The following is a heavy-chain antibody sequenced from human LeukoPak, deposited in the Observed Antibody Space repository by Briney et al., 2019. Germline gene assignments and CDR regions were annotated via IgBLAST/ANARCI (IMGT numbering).Heavy chain of an antibody. CDR2: IYYSGST. D-gene: IGHD3-22*01. V-gene: IGHV4-59*01. J-gene: IGHJ5*01. CDR1: GGSISSYY. Sequence: TLSLTCTVSGGSISSYYWSWIRQPPGKGLEWIGYIYYSGSTNYNPSLKSRVTISVDTSKNQFSLKLSSVTAADTAVYYCARQRYYYDSSGYSSFDSGGQGTLVTVSS. CDR3: ARQRYYYDSSGYSSFDS.